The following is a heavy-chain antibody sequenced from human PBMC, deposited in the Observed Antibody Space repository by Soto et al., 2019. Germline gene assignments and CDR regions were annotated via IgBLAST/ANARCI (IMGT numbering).Heavy chain of an antibody. J-gene: IGHJ6*02. CDR2: IIPIFGTA. V-gene: IGHV1-69*01. Sequence: QVQLVQSGAEVKKPGSSVKVSCKASGGTFSSYAISWVRQAPGQGLEWMGGIIPIFGTANHAQKFQGRVTITADESTSTAYMELSSLRSEDTAVYYCARDNITIFGVVIISDYYYYGMDVWGQGTTVTVSS. CDR3: ARDNITIFGVVIISDYYYYGMDV. CDR1: GGTFSSYA. D-gene: IGHD3-3*01.